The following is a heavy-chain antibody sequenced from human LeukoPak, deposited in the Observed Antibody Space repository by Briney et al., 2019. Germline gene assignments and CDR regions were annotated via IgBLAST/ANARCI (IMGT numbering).Heavy chain of an antibody. CDR2: INHSGST. D-gene: IGHD3-10*01. J-gene: IGHJ5*02. CDR3: ARWGRTYYYGSGSYPWFDP. CDR1: GGSFSGYY. Sequence: PSETLSLTCAVYGGSFSGYYWSWIRQPPGKGLEWIGEINHSGSTNYNPSLKSRVTISVDASKNQFSLKLSSVTAADTAVYYCARWGRTYYYGSGSYPWFDPWGQGTLVTVSS. V-gene: IGHV4-34*01.